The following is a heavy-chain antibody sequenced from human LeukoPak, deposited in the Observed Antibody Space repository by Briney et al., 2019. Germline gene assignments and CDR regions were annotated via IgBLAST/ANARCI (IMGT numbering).Heavy chain of an antibody. V-gene: IGHV1-69*04. D-gene: IGHD3-16*01. J-gene: IGHJ4*02. CDR1: GGTFSSYA. CDR3: AKDRSATMITTREFDY. Sequence: SVKVSCKASGGTFSSYAISWVRQAPGQGLEWMGRIIPILGIANYAQKFQGRITITADKSTSTAYMELSSLRSEDTALYYCAKDRSATMITTREFDYWGQGTLVTVSS. CDR2: IIPILGIA.